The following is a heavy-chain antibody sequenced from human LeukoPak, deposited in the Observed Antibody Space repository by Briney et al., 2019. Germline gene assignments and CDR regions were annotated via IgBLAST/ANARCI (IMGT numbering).Heavy chain of an antibody. CDR2: ISSSGSTI. D-gene: IGHD5/OR15-5a*01. CDR3: AKKVGLVSAPLYYFDV. J-gene: IGHJ4*02. V-gene: IGHV3-11*01. CDR1: GFTFSDYY. Sequence: GSLRLSCAASGFTFSDYYMSWIRQAPGKGLEWVSYISSSGSTIYYADSVKGRFTISRDNAKNSLYLQMNSLRAEDTAIYYCAKKVGLVSAPLYYFDVWGQGTLVTVSS.